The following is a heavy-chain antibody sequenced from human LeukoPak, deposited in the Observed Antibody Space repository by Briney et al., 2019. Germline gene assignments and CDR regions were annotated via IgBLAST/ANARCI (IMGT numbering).Heavy chain of an antibody. D-gene: IGHD3-22*01. V-gene: IGHV4-39*07. CDR3: ARTRPDYYYDSSGYINWFDP. Sequence: SETLSLTCTVSGGSISSGSYYWGWIRQPPGKGLEWIGTIYYSGSTNYNPSLKSRVTISVDTSKNQFSLKLSSVTAADTAVYYCARTRPDYYYDSSGYINWFDPWGQGTLVTVSS. J-gene: IGHJ5*02. CDR1: GGSISSGSYY. CDR2: IYYSGST.